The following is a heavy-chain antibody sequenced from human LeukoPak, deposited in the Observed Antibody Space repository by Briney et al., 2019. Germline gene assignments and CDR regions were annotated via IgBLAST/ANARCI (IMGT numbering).Heavy chain of an antibody. V-gene: IGHV3-48*04. J-gene: IGHJ3*02. CDR1: GFTFSSYA. Sequence: GGSLRLSCAASGFTFSSYAITWVRQAPGKGLEWVSYIGRSGSTIYYADSVKGRFTISRDNAKNSLYLQMNSLRAEDTAVYYCARDKLVVVTPGAFDIWGQGTMVTVSS. D-gene: IGHD2-21*02. CDR2: IGRSGSTI. CDR3: ARDKLVVVTPGAFDI.